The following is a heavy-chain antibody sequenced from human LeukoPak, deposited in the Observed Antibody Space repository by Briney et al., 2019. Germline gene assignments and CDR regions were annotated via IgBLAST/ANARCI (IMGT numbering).Heavy chain of an antibody. CDR1: GFSFNSYA. V-gene: IGHV3-23*01. CDR3: AKRLRDPRAFDY. Sequence: PGGSLRLSCAASGFSFNSYAMSWVRQAPGKRLEWVAGISSTSGTVNYADPVKGRFTTSRDNSNNTLYLQMNSLTAEDTALYYCAKRLRDPRAFDYWGQGTLVTVSS. J-gene: IGHJ4*02. D-gene: IGHD2-21*02. CDR2: ISSTSGTV.